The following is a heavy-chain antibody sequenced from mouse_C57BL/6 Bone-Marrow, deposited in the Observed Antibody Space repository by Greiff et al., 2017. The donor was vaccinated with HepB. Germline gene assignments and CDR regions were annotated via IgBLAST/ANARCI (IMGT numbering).Heavy chain of an antibody. CDR2: ISNLAYSI. CDR3: ARHGSSPF. D-gene: IGHD1-1*01. V-gene: IGHV5-15*01. CDR1: GFTFSDYG. J-gene: IGHJ3*01. Sequence: EVKLVESGGGLVQPGGSLKLSCAASGFTFSDYGMAWVRQAPRKGPEWVAFISNLAYSIYYADTVTGRFTLSRENAKNTLYLEMSSLRSEDTAMYYCARHGSSPFWGQGTLVTVSA.